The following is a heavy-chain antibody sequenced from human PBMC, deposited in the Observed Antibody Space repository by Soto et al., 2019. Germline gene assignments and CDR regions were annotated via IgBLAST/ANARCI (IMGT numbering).Heavy chain of an antibody. CDR1: AGTSRSYA. J-gene: IGHJ6*02. CDR2: LIPIFGTA. V-gene: IGHV1-69*13. Sequence: SSVTVSCKAYAGTSRSYAIGWVRPARGQGLEWMGGLIPIFGTANYSQKFQGRVTIPADESTSTAYVEMSRLRSEDTAVYYCARGCQRRAYYDGMDGWGQ. CDR3: ARGCQRRAYYDGMDG. D-gene: IGHD6-25*01.